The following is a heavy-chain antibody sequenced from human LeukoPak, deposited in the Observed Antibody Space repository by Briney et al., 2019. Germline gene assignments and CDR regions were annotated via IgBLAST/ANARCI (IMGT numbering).Heavy chain of an antibody. J-gene: IGHJ4*02. V-gene: IGHV1-18*01. Sequence: ASVKVSCKASGYTFTSYGISWVRQAPGQGLEWMGWISAYNGNTNYAQKLQGRVTMTTDTSTSTAYMELRSLRSDDTAVYYCARDIGSVLLTAVAGTDYWGQGTLVTVSS. CDR1: GYTFTSYG. CDR2: ISAYNGNT. D-gene: IGHD6-19*01. CDR3: ARDIGSVLLTAVAGTDY.